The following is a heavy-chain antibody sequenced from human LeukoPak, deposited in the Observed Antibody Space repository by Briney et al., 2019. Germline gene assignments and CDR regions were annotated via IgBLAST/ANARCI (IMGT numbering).Heavy chain of an antibody. V-gene: IGHV4-39*07. D-gene: IGHD5-24*01. CDR2: IYYSGSA. J-gene: IGHJ4*02. Sequence: SETLSLTCTVSGGSISSSSYYWGWIRQPPGKGLESIGSIYYSGSAYYNPSLKSRVSISVDTSKNQFSLKLRSVTAADTAVYYCASPMAWAHNRRDSDYWGLGTLVTVSS. CDR1: GGSISSSSYY. CDR3: ASPMAWAHNRRDSDY.